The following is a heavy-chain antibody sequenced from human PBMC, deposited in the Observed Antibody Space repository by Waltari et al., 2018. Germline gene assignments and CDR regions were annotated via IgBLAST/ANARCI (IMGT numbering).Heavy chain of an antibody. Sequence: QVQLQESGPGLVKPSETLSLTCAVSGYSISSGYYWGWIRQPPGMGLEWIGTISQSGSTYYNPSLKSRVAISVDTSNNQFSLKLTSVTAADTAVYYCARVWNDDYFDYCGQGTLVTVSS. V-gene: IGHV4-38-2*01. D-gene: IGHD1-1*01. J-gene: IGHJ4*02. CDR3: ARVWNDDYFDY. CDR1: GYSISSGYY. CDR2: ISQSGST.